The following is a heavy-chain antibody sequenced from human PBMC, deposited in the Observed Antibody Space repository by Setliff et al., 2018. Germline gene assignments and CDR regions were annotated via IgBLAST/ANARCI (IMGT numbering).Heavy chain of an antibody. V-gene: IGHV1-2*02. CDR1: GNRFTDYF. D-gene: IGHD1-26*01. J-gene: IGHJ4*02. CDR2: INPNSGDT. CDR3: ARAHLPGSGSYFGFDY. Sequence: ASVKVSCKASGNRFTDYFLHWVRQAPGQGLEWMGWINPNSGDTHSAQKFQGRVTMTRDTSINTAYMELSSLTSDDTAFYYCARAHLPGSGSYFGFDYWGQGTPVTVSS.